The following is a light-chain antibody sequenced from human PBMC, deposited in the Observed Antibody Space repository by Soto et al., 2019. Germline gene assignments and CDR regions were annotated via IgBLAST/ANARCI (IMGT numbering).Light chain of an antibody. CDR2: EVS. Sequence: QSALTQYPSVSGSPGQSVTISCTGTSSDVGSYNRVSWYQQPPGTAPKLMIYEVSNRPSGVPDRFSGSKSGNTASLTISGLQAEDEADYCCSSYTSTTTFVVFGTGTKLTVL. CDR3: SSYTSTTTFVV. CDR1: SSDVGSYNR. V-gene: IGLV2-18*02. J-gene: IGLJ1*01.